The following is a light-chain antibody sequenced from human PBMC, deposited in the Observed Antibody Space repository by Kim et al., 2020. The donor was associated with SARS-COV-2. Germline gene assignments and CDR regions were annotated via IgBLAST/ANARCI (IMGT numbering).Light chain of an antibody. CDR3: QSRDSGGNVV. CDR1: RMRTSS. CDR2: GRN. Sequence: SSELTQDPKVDLKCTRPNSSNELVDRMRTSSATWYQQKPRQAPVLVIYGRNNRPSGIPDRFSGSASGNTASLTISGAQAEDEADFYCQSRDSGGNVVFG. J-gene: IGLJ2*01. V-gene: IGLV3-19*01.